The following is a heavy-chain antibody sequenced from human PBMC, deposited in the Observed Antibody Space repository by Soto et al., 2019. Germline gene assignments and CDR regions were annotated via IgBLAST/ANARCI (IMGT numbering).Heavy chain of an antibody. CDR3: ARAEYFDWLLFDY. D-gene: IGHD3-9*01. Sequence: GQGLEWMGWISAYNGNTNYAQKLQGRVTMTTDTSTSTAYMELRSLRSDDTAVYYCARAEYFDWLLFDYWGQGTLVSVSS. V-gene: IGHV1-18*01. J-gene: IGHJ4*02. CDR2: ISAYNGNT.